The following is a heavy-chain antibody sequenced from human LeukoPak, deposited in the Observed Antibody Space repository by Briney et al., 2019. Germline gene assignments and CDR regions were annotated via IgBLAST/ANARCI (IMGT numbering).Heavy chain of an antibody. J-gene: IGHJ4*02. CDR3: ARVISQYIVVVPAARRGFDY. Sequence: GGSLRLSXAASGFTFSSYSMNSVRQAPGKGLEWISYISSSSSTIYYADSVKGRFTISRDNAKNSLYLQMNSLRAEDTAVYYCARVISQYIVVVPAARRGFDYWGQGTLVTVSS. D-gene: IGHD2-2*01. V-gene: IGHV3-48*01. CDR2: ISSSSSTI. CDR1: GFTFSSYS.